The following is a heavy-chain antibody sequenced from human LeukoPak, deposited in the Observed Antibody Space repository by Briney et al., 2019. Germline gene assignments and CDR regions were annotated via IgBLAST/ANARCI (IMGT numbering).Heavy chain of an antibody. V-gene: IGHV1-69*13. CDR2: IIPIFGTA. CDR3: ARAPRRYSGSFGAFDI. D-gene: IGHD1-26*01. J-gene: IGHJ3*02. CDR1: GGTFSSYA. Sequence: GASVKVSCKASGGTFSSYAISWVRQAPRQGLEWMGGIIPIFGTANYAQKFQGRVTITADESTSTAYMELSSLRSEDTAVYYCARAPRRYSGSFGAFDIWGQGTMDTVS.